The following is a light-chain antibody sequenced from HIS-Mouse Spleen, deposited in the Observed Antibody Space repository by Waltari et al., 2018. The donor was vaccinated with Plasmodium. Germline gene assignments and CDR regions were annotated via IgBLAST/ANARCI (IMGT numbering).Light chain of an antibody. J-gene: IGKJ3*01. V-gene: IGKV3-15*01. Sequence: EIVMTQSPATLSVSPGQRATLSCRASRRVSSNLAWYQQKPGQAPRLRIYGASTRASGIPARFSGSGSGKEFTLTISSLQAEDLAVYYCQQYNNWSFTFGPGTKVDIK. CDR1: RRVSSN. CDR3: QQYNNWSFT. CDR2: GAS.